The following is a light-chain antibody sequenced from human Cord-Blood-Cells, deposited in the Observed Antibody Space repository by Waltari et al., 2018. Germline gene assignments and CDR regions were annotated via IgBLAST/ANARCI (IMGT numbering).Light chain of an antibody. CDR2: GAS. Sequence: EIVLTQSPGTLSLSPGERATLSCRASQSVSSSYLAWYQQKPGQAPSPLIYGASSRATGIPDRFSGSGSGTDFTLTISRLDPEDFAVYYCQQYGSSPLTFCQGTKVEIK. CDR3: QQYGSSPLT. V-gene: IGKV3-20*01. J-gene: IGKJ1*01. CDR1: QSVSSSY.